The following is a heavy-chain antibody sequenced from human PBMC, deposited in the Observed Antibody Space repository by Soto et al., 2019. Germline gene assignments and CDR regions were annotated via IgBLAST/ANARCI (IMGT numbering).Heavy chain of an antibody. CDR3: ARLPRTDYNIWSGFL. Sequence: SETLSLTCTVSGDSISSSNYYWGRIRQPPGKGLAWIWSIYYSGGTYYHPSLKSRATIYVHTYRHQFSLKLSSVTASDTALFYCARLPRTDYNIWSGFLWGLGTLVTVYS. CDR1: GDSISSSNYY. J-gene: IGHJ4*02. V-gene: IGHV4-39*01. D-gene: IGHD3-3*01. CDR2: IYYSGGT.